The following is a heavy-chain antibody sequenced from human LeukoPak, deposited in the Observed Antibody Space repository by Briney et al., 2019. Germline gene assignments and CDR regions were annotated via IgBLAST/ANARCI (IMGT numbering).Heavy chain of an antibody. CDR2: ISGSGGST. J-gene: IGHJ1*01. CDR1: GFTFSSYA. CDR3: AKDYYDSSGYYYPEYFQH. Sequence: PGGSLRLSCAASGFTFSSYAMSWVRQAPGKGLEWVSAISGSGGSTYYADSVKGRFTISRDNSKNTLYLQMNSLRAEDTAVYYCAKDYYDSSGYYYPEYFQHWGQGTLVTVSS. D-gene: IGHD3-22*01. V-gene: IGHV3-23*01.